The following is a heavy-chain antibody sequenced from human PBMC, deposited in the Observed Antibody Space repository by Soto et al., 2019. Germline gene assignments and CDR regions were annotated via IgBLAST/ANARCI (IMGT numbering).Heavy chain of an antibody. CDR2: ISGSGGYI. CDR1: GFTFSSYT. CDR3: ANREVGAAARYFDS. V-gene: IGHV3-23*01. D-gene: IGHD1-26*01. Sequence: EVQLLESGGGLVQPGGSLRLSCTASGFTFSSYTMSWVRQAPGKGLEWVSSISGSGGYIYYADSVKGRFTITRDNSKNTLYLQMNSLRAEDTAVYYCANREVGAAARYFDSWGQGTLVTVSS. J-gene: IGHJ4*02.